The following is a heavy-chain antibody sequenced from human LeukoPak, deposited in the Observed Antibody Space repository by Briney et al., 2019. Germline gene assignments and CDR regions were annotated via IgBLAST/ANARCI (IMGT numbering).Heavy chain of an antibody. J-gene: IGHJ3*02. CDR3: AKSNGYGLVDI. D-gene: IGHD3-10*01. CDR2: IYHSGST. Sequence: PSDTLSLTCTVSGGSISSSSYYWGWIRPPPGKGLEWIGSIYHSGSTYYNPSLKSRVTISVDTSKNQFSLKLSSVTAADTAVYYWAKSNGYGLVDIWGRGTMVTVSS. CDR1: GGSISSSSYY. V-gene: IGHV4-39*07.